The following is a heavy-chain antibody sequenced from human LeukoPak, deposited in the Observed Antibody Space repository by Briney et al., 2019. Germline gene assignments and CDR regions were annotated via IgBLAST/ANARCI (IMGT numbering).Heavy chain of an antibody. D-gene: IGHD3-10*01. CDR2: IYPGDSDT. Sequence: GESLKISCKGSGYSFTNYWIAWVRQKPGKGLEWMGIIYPGDSDTRYSPSFQGQVTISADKSISTAYLQWTSLKTSDTAMYYCTRLRISMVRGVILPRDNWFDPWGQGTLVTVSS. J-gene: IGHJ5*02. V-gene: IGHV5-51*01. CDR1: GYSFTNYW. CDR3: TRLRISMVRGVILPRDNWFDP.